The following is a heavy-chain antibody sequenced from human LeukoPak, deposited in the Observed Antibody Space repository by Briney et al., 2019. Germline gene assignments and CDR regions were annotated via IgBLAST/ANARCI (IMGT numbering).Heavy chain of an antibody. CDR3: ARDSDIVVVVAYPYYFDY. V-gene: IGHV3-30*04. J-gene: IGHJ4*02. CDR1: GITFSSYA. CDR2: ISYDGSNK. Sequence: PGGSLRLSCAVSGITFSSYAMHWVRQAPGKGLEWVAVISYDGSNKYYADSVKGRFTISRDNSKNTLYLQMNSLRAEDTAVYYCARDSDIVVVVAYPYYFDYWGQGTLVTVSS. D-gene: IGHD2-15*01.